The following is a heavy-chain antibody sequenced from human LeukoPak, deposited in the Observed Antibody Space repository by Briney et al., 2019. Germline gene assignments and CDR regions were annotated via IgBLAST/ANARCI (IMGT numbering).Heavy chain of an antibody. D-gene: IGHD6-19*01. Sequence: GGSLRLSCAASGFTFSSYPMNWVRQAPGKGLEWVSSISSSHIYYTDSVQGRFTIFRDNAKNSLYLQMNSLRAEDTAVYYCARRPSYSSANFDYWGQGTLVTVSS. V-gene: IGHV3-21*01. CDR1: GFTFSSYP. J-gene: IGHJ4*02. CDR2: ISSSHI. CDR3: ARRPSYSSANFDY.